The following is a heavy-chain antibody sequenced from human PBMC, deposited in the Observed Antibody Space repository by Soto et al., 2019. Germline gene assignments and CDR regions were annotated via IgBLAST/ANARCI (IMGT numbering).Heavy chain of an antibody. D-gene: IGHD5-18*01. Sequence: GGPLTLSCEASGFTFSNYAIHWVRQAPGKGLEWVAVLSFDGNNIHYADSVKGRFTVSRDNSKNTLFLQMNSLRPEDTALYYCARGPIGDAAMVTNYFDYWGQGTQVTVSS. J-gene: IGHJ4*02. CDR3: ARGPIGDAAMVTNYFDY. CDR2: LSFDGNNI. CDR1: GFTFSNYA. V-gene: IGHV3-30-3*01.